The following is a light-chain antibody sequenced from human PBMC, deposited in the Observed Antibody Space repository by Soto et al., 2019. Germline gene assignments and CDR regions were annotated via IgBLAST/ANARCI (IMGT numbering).Light chain of an antibody. V-gene: IGKV1-27*01. CDR1: QDIRNY. J-gene: IGKJ1*01. Sequence: DIQMTQSPSSLSASVGDRVTITCRASQDIRNYLAWHQQKPGKVPKLLIYAASTLQSGVPSRFSGSGSGTDFTLTISSLQPEDVATYYCQKYDTTPPWEFGQGTKVEIK. CDR3: QKYDTTPPWE. CDR2: AAS.